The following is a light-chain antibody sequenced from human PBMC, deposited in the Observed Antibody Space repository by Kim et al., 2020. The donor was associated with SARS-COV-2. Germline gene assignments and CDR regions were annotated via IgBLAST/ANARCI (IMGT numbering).Light chain of an antibody. CDR2: DVS. V-gene: IGLV2-14*03. J-gene: IGLJ3*02. Sequence: GQSIPLSCSGTRSDVGGYTYVSWYQQHPGKAPKFIIYDVSKRPSGVSNRFSGSKSGNTASLTISGLQAEDEADYYCSSYTSSATWVFGGGTQLTVL. CDR3: SSYTSSATWV. CDR1: RSDVGGYTY.